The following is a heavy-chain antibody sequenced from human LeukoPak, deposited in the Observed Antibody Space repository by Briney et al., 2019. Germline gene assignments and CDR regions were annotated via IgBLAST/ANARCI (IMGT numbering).Heavy chain of an antibody. D-gene: IGHD2-15*01. J-gene: IGHJ4*02. CDR1: GFTFTNYA. V-gene: IGHV3-23*01. CDR3: AKQLGYCSDGSCYFPY. CDR2: ISGSGATT. Sequence: GGSLRLSCAASGFTFTNYAMTWVRQAPGKGLDWVSAISGSGATTYYADSVQGRFTISRDNSKSTLCLQMNSLRAEDTAVYYCAKQLGYCSDGSCYFPYWGQGTLVTVSS.